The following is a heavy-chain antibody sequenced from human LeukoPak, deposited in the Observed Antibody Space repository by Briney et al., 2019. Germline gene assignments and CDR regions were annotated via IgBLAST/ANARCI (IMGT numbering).Heavy chain of an antibody. CDR3: TRDVARRRTTSDAFDI. Sequence: GGSLRLSCAASGFTFGDYAMSWFRQAPGKGLEWVGFIRSKAYGGTTEYAAPVKGRFTISRDDSKSIAYLQMNSLKTEDTAVYYCTRDVARRRTTSDAFDIWGQGTMVTVSS. CDR2: IRSKAYGGTT. J-gene: IGHJ3*02. V-gene: IGHV3-49*03. CDR1: GFTFGDYA. D-gene: IGHD4-11*01.